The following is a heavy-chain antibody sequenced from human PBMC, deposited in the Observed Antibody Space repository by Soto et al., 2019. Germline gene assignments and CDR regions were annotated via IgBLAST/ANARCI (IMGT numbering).Heavy chain of an antibody. Sequence: ASVKVSCKTSGGSFMSQAISWVRQAPGQGPEWMGGIIPFSGTVTYTQRFQGRLSLNADEPTKTAYMELSSLRSEDTAVYYCARGSYDSYAGFFGMDVWGQGTKVTVSS. J-gene: IGHJ6*02. CDR2: IIPFSGTV. D-gene: IGHD3-10*01. CDR1: GGSFMSQA. V-gene: IGHV1-69*13. CDR3: ARGSYDSYAGFFGMDV.